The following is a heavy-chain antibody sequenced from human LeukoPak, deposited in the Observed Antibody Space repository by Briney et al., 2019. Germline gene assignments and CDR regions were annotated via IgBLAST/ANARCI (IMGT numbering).Heavy chain of an antibody. Sequence: SVKVSCKASGFTFSDSTIQWVRQARGQRLEWMGWIVIGSGNANYAQKFQDRLSITRDMSTCTAYMELSSLRSEDTAVYYCAADLSPRMFDPWGQGTLVTVSS. CDR2: IVIGSGNA. J-gene: IGHJ5*02. CDR3: AADLSPRMFDP. CDR1: GFTFSDST. D-gene: IGHD2-15*01. V-gene: IGHV1-58*02.